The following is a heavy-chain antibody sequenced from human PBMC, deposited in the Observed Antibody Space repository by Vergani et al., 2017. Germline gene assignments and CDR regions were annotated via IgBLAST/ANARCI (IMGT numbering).Heavy chain of an antibody. V-gene: IGHV4-59*11. Sequence: QVRLQESGPGLVKPSETLSLICSVSFDSIRNLYCNWIRQPPGKGLEWIGSIHYSENTNYNPSLKTRVTISVDTSKNQFSLTLTSLTAADTAVYYCASDTHSGQRADRWGQGILVTVTS. CDR3: ASDTHSGQRADR. D-gene: IGHD6-19*01. CDR2: IHYSENT. J-gene: IGHJ5*02. CDR1: FDSIRNLY.